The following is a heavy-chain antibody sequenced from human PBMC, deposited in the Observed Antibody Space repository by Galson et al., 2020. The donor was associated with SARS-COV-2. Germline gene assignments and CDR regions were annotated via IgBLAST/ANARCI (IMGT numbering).Heavy chain of an antibody. CDR3: ARDPSDWTFLVY. D-gene: IGHD1-1*01. J-gene: IGHJ4*02. V-gene: IGHV6-1*01. CDR1: GDNVSSDRAA. CDR2: TYYRSKWNN. Sequence: SQTLSLTCAISGDNVSSDRAAWNWIRQSPSRGLEWLGRTYYRSKWNNDYAVSMRGRVIINPDTSENQFSLQLDSVTPEDTAVYYCARDPSDWTFLVYWGQGTLVTVS.